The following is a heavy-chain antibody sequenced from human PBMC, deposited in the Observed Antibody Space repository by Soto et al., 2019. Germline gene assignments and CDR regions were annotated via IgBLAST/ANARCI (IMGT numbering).Heavy chain of an antibody. CDR1: GFAFSSSV. CDR2: ITVSGDGT. V-gene: IGHV3-23*01. J-gene: IGHJ4*02. CDR3: VKYRAGDFDY. Sequence: EVQLLESGGDLVQPGGALRLSCAASGFAFSSSVMGWVRQAPGKGLEWVSTITVSGDGTFYADSVKGRFSISRDNSKHKVTREVNILRQDDPATYYCVKYRAGDFDYWGQGTLVTVSS. D-gene: IGHD6-19*01.